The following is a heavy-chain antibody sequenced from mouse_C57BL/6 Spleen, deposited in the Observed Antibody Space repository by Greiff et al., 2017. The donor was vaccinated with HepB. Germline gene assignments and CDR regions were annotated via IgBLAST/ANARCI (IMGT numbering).Heavy chain of an antibody. J-gene: IGHJ2*01. V-gene: IGHV1-81*01. Sequence: VKLMESGAELARPGASVKLSCKASGYTFTSYGISWVKQRTGQGLEWIGEIYPRSGNTYYNEKFKGKATLTADKSSSTAYMELRSLTSEDSAVYFCARQGARDYWGQGTTLTVSS. CDR2: IYPRSGNT. CDR3: ARQGARDY. CDR1: GYTFTSYG.